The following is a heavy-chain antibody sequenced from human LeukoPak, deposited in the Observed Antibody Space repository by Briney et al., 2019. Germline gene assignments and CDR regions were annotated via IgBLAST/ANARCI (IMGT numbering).Heavy chain of an antibody. CDR1: GFTFSNAW. CDR3: TKLLWSGYPNYYYYMDV. D-gene: IGHD3-3*01. V-gene: IGHV3-15*01. CDR2: IKSKTDGGTT. J-gene: IGHJ6*03. Sequence: GGSLRLSCPASGFTFSNAWMSWVRQAPGKGLEWVGRIKSKTDGGTTDYAAPVKGRFTISRDDSKNTLYLQMNSLKTEDTAVYYCTKLLWSGYPNYYYYMDVWGKGTTVTVSS.